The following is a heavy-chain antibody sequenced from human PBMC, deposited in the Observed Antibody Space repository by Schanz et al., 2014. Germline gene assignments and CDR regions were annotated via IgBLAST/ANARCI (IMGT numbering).Heavy chain of an antibody. V-gene: IGHV3-48*04. Sequence: EVQLLESGGGLVQPGGSLRLSCTASGFTFSNYWMSWVRQAPGKGLDWLSYISGSCTNTIYADSVKGRFTISRDNSKTTLYLQINTLRAEDTAIYYCVRDRFFPFDFWGQGTLVTVSS. CDR1: GFTFSNYW. CDR2: ISGSCTNT. D-gene: IGHD3-16*01. J-gene: IGHJ5*01. CDR3: VRDRFFPFDF.